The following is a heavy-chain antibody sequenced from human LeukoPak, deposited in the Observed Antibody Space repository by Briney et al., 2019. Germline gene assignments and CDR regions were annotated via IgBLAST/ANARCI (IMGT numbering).Heavy chain of an antibody. V-gene: IGHV4-39*01. CDR2: IYYSGRT. CDR3: ARHVDLYEIDY. CDR1: GGSISSSTYY. D-gene: IGHD2-8*01. J-gene: IGHJ4*02. Sequence: SETLSLTCTVSGGSISSSTYYWGWIRQPPGKGLEWIANIYYSGRTYYNPSLKSRVTISVDMSRNQFSLLVNSVTAADTAVYYCARHVDLYEIDYWGQGTLVTVSS.